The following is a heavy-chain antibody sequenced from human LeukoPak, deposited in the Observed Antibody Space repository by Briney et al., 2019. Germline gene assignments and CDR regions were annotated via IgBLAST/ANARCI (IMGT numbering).Heavy chain of an antibody. CDR1: GFTFSRYA. CDR2: ISRDGITK. CDR3: AKDPTPPIAARDAFDI. J-gene: IGHJ3*02. V-gene: IGHV3-30-3*01. D-gene: IGHD6-6*01. Sequence: PGGSLRLSCAASGFTFSRYAMHWVRQAPGRGLEWVAVISRDGITKDFADSVKGRFTISRDNSKNTLYLQMNSLRAEDTAVYYCAKDPTPPIAARDAFDIWGQGTMVTVSS.